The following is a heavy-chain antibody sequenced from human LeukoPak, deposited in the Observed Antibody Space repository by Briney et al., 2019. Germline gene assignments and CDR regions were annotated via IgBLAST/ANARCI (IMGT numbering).Heavy chain of an antibody. V-gene: IGHV3-7*05. J-gene: IGHJ4*02. Sequence: GGSLRLSCAASGFTFSHFWMSWVRQAPGKGLEWVATIKQDGSEKYYVDSVNGRFTISRDNAKNSLYLQMNSLRAEDTAVYFCARVRGSYGYPFDYWGQGTLVSVSS. CDR1: GFTFSHFW. D-gene: IGHD5-18*01. CDR3: ARVRGSYGYPFDY. CDR2: IKQDGSEK.